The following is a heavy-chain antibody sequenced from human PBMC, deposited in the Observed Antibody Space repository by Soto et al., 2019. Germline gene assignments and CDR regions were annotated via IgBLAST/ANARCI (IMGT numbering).Heavy chain of an antibody. J-gene: IGHJ4*02. D-gene: IGHD2-15*01. CDR2: INHSGST. CDR1: GGSFSGYY. Sequence: SETLSLTCAVYGGSFSGYYWSWIRQPPGKGLEWIGEINHSGSTNYNPSLKSRVTISVDTSKNQFSLKLSSVTAADTAVYYCANLGYCSGGSCSSAVDYWGQGTLVTVS. V-gene: IGHV4-34*01. CDR3: ANLGYCSGGSCSSAVDY.